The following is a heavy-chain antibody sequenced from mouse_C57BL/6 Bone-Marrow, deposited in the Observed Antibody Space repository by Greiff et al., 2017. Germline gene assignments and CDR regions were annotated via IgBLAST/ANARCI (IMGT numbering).Heavy chain of an antibody. D-gene: IGHD1-1*01. CDR3: ARSGTTVDY. V-gene: IGHV1-19*01. J-gene: IGHJ2*01. CDR1: GYTFTDYY. CDR2: INPYNGGT. Sequence: EVMLVESGPVLVKPGASVKMSCKASGYTFTDYYMNWVKQSHGKSLEWIGVINPYNGGTSYNQKFKGKATLTVDKSSSTAYMELNSLTSEDSAVYFCARSGTTVDYWGQGTTLTVSS.